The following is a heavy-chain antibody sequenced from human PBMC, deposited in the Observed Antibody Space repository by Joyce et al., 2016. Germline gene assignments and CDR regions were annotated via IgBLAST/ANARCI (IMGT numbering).Heavy chain of an antibody. D-gene: IGHD1-7*01. CDR2: IIPLSGTS. Sequence: QVQLVQSGAEVKKPGSSVKVSCKASGGSFNRYTINWVRQAPGQGLGWMGGIIPLSGTSNDEQKFQDRVTITADGLTSTVYRELFSLRSDDTAVYFCAGGGGAPGTAARLDYWGQGTLVIVSS. CDR1: GGSFNRYT. CDR3: AGGGGAPGTAARLDY. J-gene: IGHJ4*02. V-gene: IGHV1-69*01.